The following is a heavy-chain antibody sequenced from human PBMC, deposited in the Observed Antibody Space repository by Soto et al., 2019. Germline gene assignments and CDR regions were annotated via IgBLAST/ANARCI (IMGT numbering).Heavy chain of an antibody. D-gene: IGHD3-22*01. CDR1: GGSISSYY. Sequence: SETLSLTCTVSGGSISSYYWSWIRQPAGKGLEWIGRIYTSGSTNYNPSLKSRVTMSVDTSKNQFSLKLSSVTAADTAVYYCARGEYYDSSGYYYFDYWGQGTLVTVSS. V-gene: IGHV4-4*07. CDR2: IYTSGST. J-gene: IGHJ4*02. CDR3: ARGEYYDSSGYYYFDY.